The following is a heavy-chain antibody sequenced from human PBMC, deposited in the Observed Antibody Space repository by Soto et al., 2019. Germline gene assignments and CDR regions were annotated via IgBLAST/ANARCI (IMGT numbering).Heavy chain of an antibody. Sequence: ASVKVSCKTSGYTFTIYAIHGVLQSPGQRLDWMGWINADNGDTKYSQKFSGRVTITRDTSANTAFMELSSLRSEDTAMYYCARELQGLYYFDFWGQGTLVTVSS. V-gene: IGHV1-3*01. CDR2: INADNGDT. CDR3: ARELQGLYYFDF. J-gene: IGHJ4*02. D-gene: IGHD4-4*01. CDR1: GYTFTIYA.